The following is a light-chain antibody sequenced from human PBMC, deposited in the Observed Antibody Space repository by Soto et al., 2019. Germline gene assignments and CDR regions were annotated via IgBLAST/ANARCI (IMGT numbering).Light chain of an antibody. CDR2: DAS. CDR1: QDISNY. CDR3: QQYDNLPLT. V-gene: IGKV1-33*01. Sequence: DIQMTQSPSSLSASVGDRVTITCQTSQDISNYLNWYQQKSGKAPELLIYDASNLETGVPSRFSGSGSGTEFTFTISSLQPEDIATYYCQQYDNLPLTFGGGTKVAIK. J-gene: IGKJ4*01.